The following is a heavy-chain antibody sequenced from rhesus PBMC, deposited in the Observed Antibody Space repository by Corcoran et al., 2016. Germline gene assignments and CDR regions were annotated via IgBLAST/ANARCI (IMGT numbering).Heavy chain of an antibody. J-gene: IGHJ6*01. CDR1: GFNFSSYG. D-gene: IGHD3-9*01. V-gene: IGHV3-54*02. Sequence: EVQLVESGGGLVQPGGSLRLSCAASGFNFSSYGMHWVRQAPGKGLEWVAVISYDGSKKYYAASVKDRFTSTRDNSKNMLYLQMNNLKVEDTAVYYCARDWGYEDDYGYYYYGLDSWGQGVGVTVSS. CDR2: ISYDGSKK. CDR3: ARDWGYEDDYGYYYYGLDS.